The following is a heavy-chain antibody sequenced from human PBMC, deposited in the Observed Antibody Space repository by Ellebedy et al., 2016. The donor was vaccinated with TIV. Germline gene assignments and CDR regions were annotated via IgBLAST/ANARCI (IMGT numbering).Heavy chain of an antibody. V-gene: IGHV4-59*01. CDR1: NGPIDSYY. Sequence: MPSETLSLTCSVSNGPIDSYYWTWIRQSPVKGLEWNGYNYNSGATNCNPSLQSRVTLSVATSKKQFSLNRRSVTAADSAVYYCVALGGRPLDSWGQGTPVTVSS. CDR3: VALGGRPLDS. CDR2: NYNSGAT. J-gene: IGHJ4*02. D-gene: IGHD3-10*01.